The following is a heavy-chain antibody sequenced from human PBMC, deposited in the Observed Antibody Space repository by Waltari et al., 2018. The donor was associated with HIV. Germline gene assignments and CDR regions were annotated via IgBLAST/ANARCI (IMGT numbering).Heavy chain of an antibody. J-gene: IGHJ6*02. Sequence: VQLVESGGDLAQPGGSPRLSFVASGFTFSNHWMHWVRQVPGKRLVWVARINTDETIRTYAENVKGRFTISRDNGKNTLYLQMNSLRVEDTAVYYCVSSGLDVWGQGTTVNVSS. CDR3: VSSGLDV. V-gene: IGHV3-74*01. CDR2: INTDETIR. CDR1: GFTFSNHW.